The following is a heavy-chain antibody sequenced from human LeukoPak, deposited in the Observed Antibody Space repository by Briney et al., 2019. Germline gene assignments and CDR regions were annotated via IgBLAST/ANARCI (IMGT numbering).Heavy chain of an antibody. D-gene: IGHD2-2*01. V-gene: IGHV3-66*02. CDR1: GFTVSSNY. CDR2: SYRGGST. J-gene: IGHJ4*02. CDR3: AREHQYYFDS. Sequence: PGGSLRLSCAASGFTVSSNYMSWVRQAPGKGLEWVSVSYRGGSTYYADSVKGRFTISRDNSKNTLYLQMNSLRAEDTAVYYCAREHQYYFDSWGQGTLVTVSS.